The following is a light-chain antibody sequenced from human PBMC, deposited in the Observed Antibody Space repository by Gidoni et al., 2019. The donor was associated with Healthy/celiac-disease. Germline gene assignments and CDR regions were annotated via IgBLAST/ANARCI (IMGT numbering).Light chain of an antibody. J-gene: IGKJ5*01. CDR3: QQRYSTPLT. CDR2: AAS. V-gene: IGKV1-39*01. Sequence: DIQMPQSPSSLSASAGDRVTITCRASQSISSYLNWYQQKPGKAPKLLIYAASSLQSGVPSRFSGSGSGTDFTLTISSLQPEDFATYYCQQRYSTPLTFGQGTRLEIK. CDR1: QSISSY.